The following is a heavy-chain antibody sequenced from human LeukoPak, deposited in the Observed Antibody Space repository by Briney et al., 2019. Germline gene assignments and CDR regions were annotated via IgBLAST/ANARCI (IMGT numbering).Heavy chain of an antibody. D-gene: IGHD3-22*01. Sequence: GGSLRLSCAASGFTFSSYAMRCVRQAPGKGLEWVSAISGSGDNTYYADSVKGRFTISRDNSKNTLYLQMNSLRAEDTAVYYCAKVPTYYYDSRGEYYFDYWGQGTLVTVSS. CDR1: GFTFSSYA. J-gene: IGHJ4*02. CDR2: ISGSGDNT. V-gene: IGHV3-23*01. CDR3: AKVPTYYYDSRGEYYFDY.